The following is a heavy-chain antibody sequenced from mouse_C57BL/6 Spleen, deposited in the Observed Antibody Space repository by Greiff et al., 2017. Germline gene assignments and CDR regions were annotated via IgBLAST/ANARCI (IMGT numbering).Heavy chain of an antibody. J-gene: IGHJ2*01. Sequence: EVQLQQSGAELVRPGASVKLSCAASGFNIKDDYMHWVKQSPEQGLEWIGWIGPENGDTEYASKVQGKATITADTSSNTDYLQLSSLTSEDAAVYYCTDGYDEGFDYWGQGTTLTVSS. V-gene: IGHV14-4*01. CDR3: TDGYDEGFDY. CDR2: IGPENGDT. CDR1: GFNIKDDY. D-gene: IGHD2-2*01.